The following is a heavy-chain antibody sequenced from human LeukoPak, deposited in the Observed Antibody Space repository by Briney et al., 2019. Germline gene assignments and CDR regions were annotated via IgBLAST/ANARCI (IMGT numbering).Heavy chain of an antibody. D-gene: IGHD6-19*01. CDR2: ISGSGGTT. CDR3: AKDPRGTYSGWYTGDAFDV. V-gene: IGHV3-23*01. J-gene: IGHJ3*01. CDR1: GFTFSTYV. Sequence: GGSLRLSCAASGFTFSTYVMSWVRQAPGKGLEWVSAISGSGGTTYYADSVKGRFTISRVNSKNTVYLHLNNLRAEDTAIYFCAKDPRGTYSGWYTGDAFDVWGQGTMVTVSS.